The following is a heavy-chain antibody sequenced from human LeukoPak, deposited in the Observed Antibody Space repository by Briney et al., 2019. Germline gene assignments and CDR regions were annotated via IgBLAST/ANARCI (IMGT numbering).Heavy chain of an antibody. CDR3: ARDPRRLRYFDWLPDY. J-gene: IGHJ4*02. V-gene: IGHV1-69*04. CDR1: GGTFSSYA. CDR2: IIPILGIA. Sequence: EASVTVSCKASGGTFSSYAISWVRQAPGQGLEWMGRIIPILGIANYAQKFQGGVTITADKSTSTAYMELSSLRSEDTAVYYCARDPRRLRYFDWLPDYWGQGTLVTVSS. D-gene: IGHD3-9*01.